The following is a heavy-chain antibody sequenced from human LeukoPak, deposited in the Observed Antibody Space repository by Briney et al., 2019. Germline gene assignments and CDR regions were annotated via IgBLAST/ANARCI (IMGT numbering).Heavy chain of an antibody. CDR3: AKEIGSDFH. Sequence: GGSLRLSCAASGFTFDDYAMHWVRQAPGKGLEWVSGISWNSGSIGYADSVKGRFTISRDNAKNSLYLQMNSLRAEDTALYYCAKEIGSDFHWGQGTLVTVSS. CDR2: ISWNSGSI. D-gene: IGHD2/OR15-2a*01. J-gene: IGHJ4*02. V-gene: IGHV3-9*01. CDR1: GFTFDDYA.